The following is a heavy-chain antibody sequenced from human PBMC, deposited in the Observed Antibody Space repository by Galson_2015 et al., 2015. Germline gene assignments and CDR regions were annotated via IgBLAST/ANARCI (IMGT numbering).Heavy chain of an antibody. CDR1: GFTFSSYG. Sequence: SLRLSCAASGFTFSSYGMHWVRQAPGKGLEWVAVIWYDGSNKYYADSVKGRFTISRDNSKNTLYLQMNSLRAEDTAVYYCAREEEWELLAFDYWGQGTLVTVSS. D-gene: IGHD1-26*01. CDR3: AREEEWELLAFDY. V-gene: IGHV3-33*01. J-gene: IGHJ4*02. CDR2: IWYDGSNK.